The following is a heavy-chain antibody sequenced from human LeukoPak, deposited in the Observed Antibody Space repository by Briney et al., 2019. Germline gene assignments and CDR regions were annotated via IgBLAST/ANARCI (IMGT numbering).Heavy chain of an antibody. V-gene: IGHV4-59*08. D-gene: IGHD5-24*01. CDR3: ARGARAGYNLEPFDY. Sequence: SETLSLTCTVSGGSMSSYYWSWIRQPPGKGLEWIGYIYYSGSTKYNPSLKSRVTISVDTSKNQFSLKLSSVTAADTAVCYCARGARAGYNLEPFDYWGQGTLVTVSS. CDR2: IYYSGST. J-gene: IGHJ4*02. CDR1: GGSMSSYY.